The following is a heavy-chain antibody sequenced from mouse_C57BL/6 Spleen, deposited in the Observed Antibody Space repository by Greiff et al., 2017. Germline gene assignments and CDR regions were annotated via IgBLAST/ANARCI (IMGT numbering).Heavy chain of an antibody. V-gene: IGHV5-17*01. Sequence: DVKLVESGGGLVKPGGSLKLSCAASGFTFSDYGMHWVRQAPEKGLEWVSYISSGSSTISYADTVKGRFTISRDNAKNTLFLKMTSMRSEDTAMYYCARLLDYWGQGTTLTVSS. J-gene: IGHJ2*01. CDR3: ARLLDY. CDR2: ISSGSSTI. CDR1: GFTFSDYG.